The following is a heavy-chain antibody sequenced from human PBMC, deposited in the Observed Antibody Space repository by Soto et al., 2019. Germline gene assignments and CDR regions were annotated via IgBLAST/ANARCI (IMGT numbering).Heavy chain of an antibody. CDR1: GYTFTSYA. J-gene: IGHJ5*02. Sequence: SVKVSCKASGYTFTSYAISWVRQAPGQGLEWMGGIIPIFGTANYAQKFQGRVTITADESTSTAYMELSSLRSEDTAVYYCARAPITMALFDPWGQGTLVTVSS. CDR2: IIPIFGTA. V-gene: IGHV1-69*13. D-gene: IGHD3-10*01. CDR3: ARAPITMALFDP.